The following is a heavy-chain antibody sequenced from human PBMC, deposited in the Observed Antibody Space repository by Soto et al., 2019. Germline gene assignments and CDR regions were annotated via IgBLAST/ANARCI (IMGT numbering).Heavy chain of an antibody. V-gene: IGHV1-46*01. CDR2: INPSGGST. J-gene: IGHJ3*02. Sequence: QVQLVQSGAEVKKPGASVKVSCKASGYTFTSYYMHWVRQAPGQGREWMGIINPSGGSTSYTQKFQRRVTLTRDKYTSTLYKELSSLRCAETAVYEYARDQYYYDSSVHYWAFDIWGQGTMVTVSS. CDR3: ARDQYYYDSSVHYWAFDI. D-gene: IGHD3-22*01. CDR1: GYTFTSYY.